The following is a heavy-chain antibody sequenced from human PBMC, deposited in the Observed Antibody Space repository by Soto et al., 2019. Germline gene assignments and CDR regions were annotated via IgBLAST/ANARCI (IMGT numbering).Heavy chain of an antibody. CDR3: ARDRLPYSSGSYCFDS. CDR1: GFVFSSYG. D-gene: IGHD6-19*01. V-gene: IGHV1-18*04. Sequence: QVQLVQSGAEVKTSGASVKVSCKASGFVFSSYGFNWVRQAPGQGLEWMGWISVYNGNTFYAQKFQGRVTMTTDTSTRTAFMELRSLKSDDTAIYYWARDRLPYSSGSYCFDSWVQGTLVTVSS. CDR2: ISVYNGNT. J-gene: IGHJ5*01.